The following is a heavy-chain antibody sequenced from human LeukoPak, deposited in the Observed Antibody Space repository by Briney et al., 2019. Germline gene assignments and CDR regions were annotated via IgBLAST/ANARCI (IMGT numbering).Heavy chain of an antibody. CDR1: GFSVSGNY. Sequence: GGSLRLSCAASGFSVSGNYMSWVRQAPGKGLEWVSVISTGGSTYYADSVKGRFSISRDASKSTVYLQMNSLRVDDTAVYYCARVLSDYYYFDYWGQGTLVTVSS. J-gene: IGHJ4*02. D-gene: IGHD4-17*01. CDR3: ARVLSDYYYFDY. V-gene: IGHV3-66*01. CDR2: ISTGGST.